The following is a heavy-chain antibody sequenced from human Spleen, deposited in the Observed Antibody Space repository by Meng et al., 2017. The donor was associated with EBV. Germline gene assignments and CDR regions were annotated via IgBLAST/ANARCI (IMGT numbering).Heavy chain of an antibody. CDR1: GGSFSGYY. CDR2: INHSGNT. Sequence: QVQLQQWGAGLFKPLETLSLTCAVYGGSFSGYYWSWIRQPPGKGLEWIGEINHSGNTNYNPSLKSRVTISVDTSKRQFSLKLTSMTAADTAVYYCATWWGKGYYWGQGTLVTVSS. V-gene: IGHV4-34*01. J-gene: IGHJ4*02. CDR3: ATWWGKGYY. D-gene: IGHD2-8*02.